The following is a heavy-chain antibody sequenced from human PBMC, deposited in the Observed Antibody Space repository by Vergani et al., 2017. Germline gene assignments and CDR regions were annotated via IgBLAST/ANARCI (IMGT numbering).Heavy chain of an antibody. CDR3: TTVPLSSGLHDAFDI. CDR1: GFTFSNAW. Sequence: EVQLVESGGGLVKPGGSLRLSCAASGFTFSNAWMSWVRQAPGKGLEWVGRIKSKTDDGKTDYAATVKGRFTISIDDSKNTLYLQMNSLKTEDTAVYYCTTVPLSSGLHDAFDIWGQGTMVTVSS. J-gene: IGHJ3*02. CDR2: IKSKTDDGKT. V-gene: IGHV3-15*01. D-gene: IGHD3-22*01.